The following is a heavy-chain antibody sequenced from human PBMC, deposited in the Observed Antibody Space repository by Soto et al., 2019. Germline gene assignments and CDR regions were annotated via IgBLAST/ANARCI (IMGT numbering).Heavy chain of an antibody. D-gene: IGHD1-26*01. V-gene: IGHV3-33*08. CDR2: IRYDGSDE. J-gene: IGHJ4*02. CDR3: ARDGVGATTFFGFLDY. CDR1: ASIFKGHG. Sequence: QVQLVESGGGVVQPGGSLRLSCAASASIFKGHGMHWVRQAPGKGLEWVAIIRYDGSDEHYGDSVKGRFTIYRDNSKNMLYLQMNSLRAEDTAVYYCARDGVGATTFFGFLDYWGQGTLVTVSS.